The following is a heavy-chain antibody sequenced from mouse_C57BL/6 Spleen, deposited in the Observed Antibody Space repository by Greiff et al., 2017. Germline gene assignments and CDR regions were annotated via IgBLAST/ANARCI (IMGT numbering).Heavy chain of an antibody. V-gene: IGHV1-22*01. Sequence: VQLQQSGPELVKPGASVKMSCTASGYTFTDYNMHWVQQSHGKSLEWIGYINPNNGGTSNNQKFKGKATLTVNKSSSTAYMELRSLTSEESAVYYCARDGYYAMDYWGQGTSVTVSS. D-gene: IGHD2-3*01. J-gene: IGHJ4*01. CDR2: INPNNGGT. CDR3: ARDGYYAMDY. CDR1: GYTFTDYN.